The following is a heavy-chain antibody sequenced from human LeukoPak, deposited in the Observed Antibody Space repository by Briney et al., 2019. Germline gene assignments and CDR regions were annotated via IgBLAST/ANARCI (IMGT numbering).Heavy chain of an antibody. CDR1: GYTFDRYG. CDR3: ARDLGHCRNVICSSSAY. J-gene: IGHJ4*02. CDR2: ISTYNGNT. V-gene: IGHV1-18*01. D-gene: IGHD1-14*01. Sequence: ASEKVSCKGSGYTFDRYGVTWVRQAPGQGLEWMGWISTYNGNTTYAQKIQGRVTMTTDTSTNTVYMDLRSLRSDDTAVYYCARDLGHCRNVICSSSAYWGRGTLVTVSS.